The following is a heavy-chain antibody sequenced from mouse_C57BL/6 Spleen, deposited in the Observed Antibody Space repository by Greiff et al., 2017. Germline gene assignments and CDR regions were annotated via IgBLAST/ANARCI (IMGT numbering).Heavy chain of an antibody. CDR2: IDPEDGET. Sequence: VQLKESGAELVKPGASVKLSCTASGFNIKDYYMHWVKQRTEQGLEWIGRIDPEDGETKYAPKFQGKATITADTSSNTAYLQLSSLTSEDTAVYYCAQILLHYYGSSYEYFDYWGQGTTLTVSS. V-gene: IGHV14-2*01. CDR1: GFNIKDYY. CDR3: AQILLHYYGSSYEYFDY. D-gene: IGHD1-1*01. J-gene: IGHJ2*01.